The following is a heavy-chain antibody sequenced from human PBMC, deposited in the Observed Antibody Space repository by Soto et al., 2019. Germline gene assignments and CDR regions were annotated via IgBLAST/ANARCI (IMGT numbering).Heavy chain of an antibody. J-gene: IGHJ5*02. CDR3: ARGLGKIVVVKSWFDP. CDR2: INHSGST. Sequence: SETLSLTCAVHGGSFSGYYWSWIRQPPGKGLEWIGEINHSGSTNYNPSLKSRVTISVDTSKNQFSLKLSSVTAADTAVYYCARGLGKIVVVKSWFDPWGQGTLVTVSS. V-gene: IGHV4-34*01. CDR1: GGSFSGYY. D-gene: IGHD3-22*01.